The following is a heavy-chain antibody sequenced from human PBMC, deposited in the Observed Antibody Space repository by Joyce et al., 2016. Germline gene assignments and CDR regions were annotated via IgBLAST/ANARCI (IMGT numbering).Heavy chain of an antibody. CDR3: ARVLHGDYVGGAFDI. V-gene: IGHV4-39*07. CDR1: GGSISSPSYD. D-gene: IGHD4-17*01. CDR2: IFYDGTP. Sequence: QLQLQESGPGLVKPSETLALTCTVSGGSISSPSYDWGWVRQPPGRGLGWIGTIFYDGTPYYHPSLNGRVTVVVDTSKNQFSLKLTSVTAAYTAVYYCARVLHGDYVGGAFDIWGLGTMVTVSS. J-gene: IGHJ3*02.